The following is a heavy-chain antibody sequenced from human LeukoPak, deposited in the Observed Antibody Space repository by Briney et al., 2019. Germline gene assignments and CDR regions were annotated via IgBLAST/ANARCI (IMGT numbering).Heavy chain of an antibody. CDR1: RHTLTLHD. Sequence: GPTVSLPYRTSRHTLTLHDINWAPHASAQGLEWLGWMSPNNGDTGYAQKFQGRVTMTRDTSTNTAYMELSALTSEDTAVYYCARNPPRTGDFNSWGQGALVTVSS. V-gene: IGHV1-8*01. CDR3: ARNPPRTGDFNS. J-gene: IGHJ4*02. CDR2: MSPNNGDT. D-gene: IGHD7-27*01.